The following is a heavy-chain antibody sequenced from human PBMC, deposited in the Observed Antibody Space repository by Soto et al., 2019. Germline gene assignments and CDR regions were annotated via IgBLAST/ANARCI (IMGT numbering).Heavy chain of an antibody. CDR1: GYTFTSYY. Sequence: VKVSCKASGYTFTSYYMHWVRQAPGQGLEWMGIINPSGGSTRYAQKFQGRVTMTRDTSTSTVYMELSSLRAEDTAVYYCARDQLYNNDISGRPFNAFDVWGQ. CDR2: INPSGGST. V-gene: IGHV1-46*01. J-gene: IGHJ3*01. D-gene: IGHD3-22*01. CDR3: ARDQLYNNDISGRPFNAFDV.